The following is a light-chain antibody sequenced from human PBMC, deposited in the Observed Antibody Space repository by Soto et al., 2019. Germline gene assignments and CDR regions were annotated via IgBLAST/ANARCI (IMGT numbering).Light chain of an antibody. J-gene: IGKJ4*01. Sequence: DIQMTQSPSSLSASVGDRVTITCQASQDISNYLNWYQQKPGKAPKLLIYDASNLETGVPSRFSRSVSGKDFTFTISGLQPEDTATYYCQQYENPLLTFGGGTKVEIK. V-gene: IGKV1-33*01. CDR3: QQYENPLLT. CDR2: DAS. CDR1: QDISNY.